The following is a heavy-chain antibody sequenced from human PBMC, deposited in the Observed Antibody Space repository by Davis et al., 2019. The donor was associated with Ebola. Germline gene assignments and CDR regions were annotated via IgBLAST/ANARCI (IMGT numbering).Heavy chain of an antibody. CDR2: IYYSGST. Sequence: SETLSLTCTVSGGSISSYYWSWIRQPPGKGLEWIGYIYYSGSTNYNPSLKSRVTIPVDTSKNQFSLKLSSVTAADTAVYYCARATYYYDSRTFDPWGQGTLVTVSS. D-gene: IGHD3-22*01. CDR1: GGSISSYY. J-gene: IGHJ5*02. V-gene: IGHV4-59*01. CDR3: ARATYYYDSRTFDP.